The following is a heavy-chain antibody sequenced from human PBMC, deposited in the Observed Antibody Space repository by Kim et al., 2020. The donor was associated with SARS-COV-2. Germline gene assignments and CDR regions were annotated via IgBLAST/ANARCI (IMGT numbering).Heavy chain of an antibody. V-gene: IGHV3-7*03. Sequence: GGSLRLSCAVSGINFINYWMSWVRQAPGKGLEWLAIIKKDGSDKYYVDSVKGRFTISRDNAKNTLYLQMNSLRAEDTAVYYCVSQASNNWALYYFDYWGQGTPVTVSS. CDR2: IKKDGSDK. CDR1: GINFINYW. CDR3: VSQASNNWALYYFDY. J-gene: IGHJ4*01. D-gene: IGHD1-1*01.